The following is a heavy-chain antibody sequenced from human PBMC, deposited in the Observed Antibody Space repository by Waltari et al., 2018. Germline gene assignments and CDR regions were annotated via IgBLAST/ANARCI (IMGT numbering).Heavy chain of an antibody. CDR1: GGSISSGSYY. CDR3: AREAYYDFWSGYWAYFDY. D-gene: IGHD3-3*01. Sequence: QVQLQESGPGLVKPSQTLSLTCTVSGGSISSGSYYWSWIRQPAGKGLEWIGRIYTSGGTNSNPSLKSRVTISVYTSKNQFSLKLSSLTAADTAVYYWAREAYYDFWSGYWAYFDYWGQGTLVTVSS. J-gene: IGHJ4*02. CDR2: IYTSGGT. V-gene: IGHV4-61*02.